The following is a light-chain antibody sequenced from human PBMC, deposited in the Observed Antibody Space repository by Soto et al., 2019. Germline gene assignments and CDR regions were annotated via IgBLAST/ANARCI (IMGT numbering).Light chain of an antibody. CDR2: GAS. J-gene: IGKJ1*01. CDR1: QSFSSSY. CDR3: QQFGISSWT. Sequence: VLTQSPGTLALSPGEKATLSCRASQSFSSSYLAWYQQKPGQAPRLLIYGASSRATGIPDRFSGSGSGTDFTFTFSRLEPEDFAGYYCQQFGISSWTFGQGTKGDI. V-gene: IGKV3-20*01.